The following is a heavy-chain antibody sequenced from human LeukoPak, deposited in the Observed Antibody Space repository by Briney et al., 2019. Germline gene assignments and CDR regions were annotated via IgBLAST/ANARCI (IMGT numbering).Heavy chain of an antibody. J-gene: IGHJ5*02. CDR1: GGSFSGYY. V-gene: IGHV4-34*01. CDR2: INHSGST. D-gene: IGHD2-15*01. CDR3: ARGADGVSSNSRGWLDP. Sequence: SETLSLTCAVYGGSFSGYYWSWIRQPPGKGLEWIREINHSGSTNYNPSLKSRVTISVDTSKNQFSLKLSSVTAADTAVYSCARGADGVSSNSRGWLDPWGQGTLVTVSS.